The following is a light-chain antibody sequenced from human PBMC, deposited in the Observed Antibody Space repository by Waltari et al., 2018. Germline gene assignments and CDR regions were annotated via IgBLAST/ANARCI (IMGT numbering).Light chain of an antibody. CDR1: QNLLYSSDNKNY. Sequence: DIVMTQSPDSLGVSLGERATINCKSSQNLLYSSDNKNYLAWYQQKPGQPPKLLISWASTRESGVPDLCSGSGSGTDFTLTISSLQAEDVAVYYCQQYYSTMYTFGQGTKLEIK. CDR3: QQYYSTMYT. V-gene: IGKV4-1*01. J-gene: IGKJ2*01. CDR2: WAS.